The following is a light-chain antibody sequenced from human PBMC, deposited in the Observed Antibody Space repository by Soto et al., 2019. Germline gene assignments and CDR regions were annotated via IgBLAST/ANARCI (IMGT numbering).Light chain of an antibody. J-gene: IGKJ1*01. V-gene: IGKV1-39*01. CDR3: QQTYSHPWT. CDR2: AAS. Sequence: DIQMTQSPSSLSSSVGDRVTIPCRASQTISSYLNWYQQVPGKAPKLLIYAASSLQSGVPSRFSGSGSGTEFTLTISSLQPEDFATYYCQQTYSHPWTFGQGTKVEIK. CDR1: QTISSY.